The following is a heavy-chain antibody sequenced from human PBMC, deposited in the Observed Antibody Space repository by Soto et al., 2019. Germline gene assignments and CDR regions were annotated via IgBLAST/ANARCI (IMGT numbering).Heavy chain of an antibody. CDR2: ISAYNGNT. J-gene: IGHJ6*02. V-gene: IGHV1-18*01. CDR3: ARPLDYYYYAMEV. Sequence: GASVKVSCKASGYTFSSFGIDWVRQAPGQGLEWVGWISAYNGNTNYAQKFQGRVTLTTDTSTSTAYMELTSLRSDDTAVYYCARPLDYYYYAMEVWGQGTTVTVSS. CDR1: GYTFSSFG.